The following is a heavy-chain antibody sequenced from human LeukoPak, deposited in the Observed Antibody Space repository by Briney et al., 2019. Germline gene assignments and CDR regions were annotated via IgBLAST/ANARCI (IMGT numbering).Heavy chain of an antibody. V-gene: IGHV3-20*04. CDR2: INWNGDST. J-gene: IGHJ6*03. CDR3: ARRESTYQNYYYFYYMDV. CDR1: GFTFDDYG. Sequence: GGSLRLSCAASGFTFDDYGMSWVRHAPGKGLEGVSGINWNGDSTSYADSVKGRFTISRDNAKNSLYLQMNSLRAEDTALYYCARRESTYQNYYYFYYMDVWGKGTTVTVSS.